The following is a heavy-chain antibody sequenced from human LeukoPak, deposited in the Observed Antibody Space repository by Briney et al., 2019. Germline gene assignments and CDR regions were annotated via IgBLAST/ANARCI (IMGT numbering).Heavy chain of an antibody. CDR1: GLTLSTYW. CDR2: IKQDGSET. J-gene: IGHJ5*02. CDR3: AREWIQLWSGWFDP. Sequence: GGSLRLSCAVSGLTLSTYWMSWVRQAPGKGLEWVANIKQDGSETYYVDSVRGRFTISRDNAKNSSYLQMNSLRAEDTAVYYCAREWIQLWSGWFDPWGQGTLVTVSS. V-gene: IGHV3-7*05. D-gene: IGHD5-18*01.